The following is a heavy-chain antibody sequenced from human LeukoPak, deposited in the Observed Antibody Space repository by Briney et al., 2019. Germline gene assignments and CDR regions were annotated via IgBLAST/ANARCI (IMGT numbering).Heavy chain of an antibody. CDR1: GGSISSGSYY. J-gene: IGHJ6*02. D-gene: IGHD2-2*02. V-gene: IGHV4-61*02. CDR2: IYTSGST. Sequence: SRTLSLTCTVSGGSISSGSYYWSWIRQPAGKGLEWIGRIYTSGSTNYNPSLKSRVTISVDTSKNQFSLKLSSVTAADTAVYYCARGYCSSTSCYNYYYGMDVWGQGTTVTVSS. CDR3: ARGYCSSTSCYNYYYGMDV.